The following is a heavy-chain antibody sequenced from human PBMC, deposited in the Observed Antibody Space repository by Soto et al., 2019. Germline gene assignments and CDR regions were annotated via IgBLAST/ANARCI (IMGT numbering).Heavy chain of an antibody. J-gene: IGHJ3*02. CDR1: GFTFSSYA. Sequence: GGSLRLSCAASGFTFSSYAMSWVRQAPGKGLEWVSAISGSGGSTYYADSVKGRFTISRDNSKNTLYLQMNGLRAEDTAVYYCAHLFIAVAGTGPHAAFDIWGQGTMVTVSS. V-gene: IGHV3-23*01. CDR3: AHLFIAVAGTGPHAAFDI. D-gene: IGHD6-19*01. CDR2: ISGSGGST.